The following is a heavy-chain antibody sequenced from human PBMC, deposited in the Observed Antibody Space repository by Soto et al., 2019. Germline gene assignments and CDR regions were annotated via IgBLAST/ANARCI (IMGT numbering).Heavy chain of an antibody. D-gene: IGHD3-10*01. CDR1: GFTFSSYS. CDR2: ISSSSSTI. J-gene: IGHJ6*02. CDR3: ARDHVLLWFGELLPDPDYYYYGMDV. V-gene: IGHV3-48*01. Sequence: GGSLRLSCAASGFTFSSYSMNWVRQAPGKGLEWVSYISSSSSTIYYADSVKGRFTISRDNAKNSLYLQMNSLRAEDTAVYYCARDHVLLWFGELLPDPDYYYYGMDVWGQGTTVTVSS.